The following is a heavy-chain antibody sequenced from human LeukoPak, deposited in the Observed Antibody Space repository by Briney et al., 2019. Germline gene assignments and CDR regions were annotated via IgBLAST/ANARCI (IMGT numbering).Heavy chain of an antibody. J-gene: IGHJ4*02. V-gene: IGHV3-21*01. CDR1: GFTFSSYS. CDR2: ISSSSSYI. D-gene: IGHD5-18*01. CDR3: ARDRDTAMVTSGFSDY. Sequence: GGSLRLSCAASGFTFSSYSMNWGRQAPGKGLEWVSSISSSSSYIYYADSVKGRFTISRDNAKNSLYLQMNSLRAEDTAVYYCARDRDTAMVTSGFSDYWGQGTLVTVSS.